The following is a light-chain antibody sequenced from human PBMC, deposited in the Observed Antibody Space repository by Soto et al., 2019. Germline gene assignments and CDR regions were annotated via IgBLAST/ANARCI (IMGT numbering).Light chain of an antibody. CDR3: ATWDDSLDVHV. CDR2: GNN. Sequence: QSVLTQPPSVSETPGQRVTISCSGSYSNVGSNTVNWYQQLPGTAPRLLIYGNNQRPSGVPDRFSGSKSGTLASLAISGLQSEDEAHYYCATWDDSLDVHVFGTGTKLTVL. CDR1: YSNVGSNT. V-gene: IGLV1-44*01. J-gene: IGLJ1*01.